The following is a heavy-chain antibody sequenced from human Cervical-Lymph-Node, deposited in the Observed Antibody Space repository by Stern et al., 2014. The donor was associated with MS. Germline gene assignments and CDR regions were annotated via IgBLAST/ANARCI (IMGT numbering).Heavy chain of an antibody. CDR1: GFTFSTYA. CDR2: VSYDGTQS. CDR3: ARGGRGVGLEY. V-gene: IGHV3-30-3*01. D-gene: IGHD3-10*01. Sequence: QVQLVESGGGVVRPGRSLSLSFVASGFTFSTYAMHWVRQAPGKGLEWVAFVSYDGTQSNSTDSVKARFTISRDNSKNTLYLHMNSLRDEDTAVYFCARGGRGVGLEYWGQGALVTVSS. J-gene: IGHJ4*02.